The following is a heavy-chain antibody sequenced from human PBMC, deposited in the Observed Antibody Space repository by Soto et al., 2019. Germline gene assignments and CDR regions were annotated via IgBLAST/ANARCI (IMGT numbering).Heavy chain of an antibody. CDR3: ARTGGRVVAATCPIDY. J-gene: IGHJ4*02. CDR2: IYPGDSDT. Sequence: GESLKISCKGSGSSFTSYWIGWVRQMPVKGLEWMGIIYPGDSDTRYSPSFHGQVTISADKSISTAYLQWSNLKASDTAMYYCARTGGRVVAATCPIDYWGQGTLVTVSS. V-gene: IGHV5-51*01. D-gene: IGHD2-15*01. CDR1: GSSFTSYW.